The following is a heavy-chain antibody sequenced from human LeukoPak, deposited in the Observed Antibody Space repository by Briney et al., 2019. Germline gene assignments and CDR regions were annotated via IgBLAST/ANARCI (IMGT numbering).Heavy chain of an antibody. D-gene: IGHD5-24*01. J-gene: IGHJ6*02. Sequence: GGSLRLSYAASGFTFSDYYMSWIRQAPGKGLEWVSYVSSSGSTIYYADSVKGRFTISRDNAKNSLYLQMNSLRAEDTAVYYCARGLLHEMEYYYYYGMDVWGQGTTVTVSS. V-gene: IGHV3-11*01. CDR3: ARGLLHEMEYYYYYGMDV. CDR2: VSSSGSTI. CDR1: GFTFSDYY.